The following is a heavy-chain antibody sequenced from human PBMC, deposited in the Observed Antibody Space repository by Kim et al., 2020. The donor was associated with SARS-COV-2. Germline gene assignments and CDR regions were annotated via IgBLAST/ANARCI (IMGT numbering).Heavy chain of an antibody. D-gene: IGHD6-19*01. CDR3: VRGQQWLIKN. CDR2: ISRDGGEI. Sequence: GGSLRISCAASGFTFDDYAIQWVRQVPGKGLEWFSLISRDGGEIKYADSVKGRFTISRDNSKKSVYLQMNSLRSEDTALYYCVRGQQWLIKNWGQGTQVTVSS. V-gene: IGHV3-43*02. CDR1: GFTFDDYA. J-gene: IGHJ4*02.